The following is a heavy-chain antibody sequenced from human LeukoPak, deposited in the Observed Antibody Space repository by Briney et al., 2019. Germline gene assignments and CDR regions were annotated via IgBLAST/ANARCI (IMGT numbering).Heavy chain of an antibody. V-gene: IGHV4-30-4*08. Sequence: SQTLSLTCTVSGGSISSGDYYWSWIRQPPGKGLEWIGYIYYSGSTYYNPSLKSRVTISVDTSKNQFSLKLSSVTAADAAVYYCARDERWEQGDYWGQGTLVTVSS. CDR1: GGSISSGDYY. D-gene: IGHD1-26*01. CDR2: IYYSGST. J-gene: IGHJ4*02. CDR3: ARDERWEQGDY.